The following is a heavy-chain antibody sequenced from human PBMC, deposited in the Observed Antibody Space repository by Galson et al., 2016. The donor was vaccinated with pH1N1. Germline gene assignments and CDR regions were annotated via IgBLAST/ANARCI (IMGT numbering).Heavy chain of an antibody. CDR1: GDSIGTYY. V-gene: IGHV4-59*01. Sequence: GDSIGTYYWSWIRQSPGKGPEWIGQIHHSGKTGYNPSLEGRLTMSIDTSKNQFSLRLTYVTAADAAVYYCARYRITSSEGYFDFWGQGTRVTVSS. J-gene: IGHJ4*02. D-gene: IGHD3-16*02. CDR3: ARYRITSSEGYFDF. CDR2: IHHSGKT.